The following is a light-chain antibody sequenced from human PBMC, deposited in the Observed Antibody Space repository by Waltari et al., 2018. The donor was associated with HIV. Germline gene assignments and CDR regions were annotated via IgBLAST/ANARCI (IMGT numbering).Light chain of an antibody. CDR1: TRDVGASNS. J-gene: IGLJ2*01. CDR2: EVS. V-gene: IGLV2-8*01. Sequence: QSALTPPPSPSGPPGQSVTISCAGTTRDVGASNSVSWYQHHPGKAPKLLISEVSKRPSGVPDRFSGSKSGNTASLTVSGLQAEDEADYYCTSYAGNNLIFGGGTKMTVL. CDR3: TSYAGNNLI.